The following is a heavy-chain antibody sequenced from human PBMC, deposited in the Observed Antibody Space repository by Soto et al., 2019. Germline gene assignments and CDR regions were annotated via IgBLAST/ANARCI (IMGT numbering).Heavy chain of an antibody. CDR2: ISSSSSYI. Sequence: GGSLRLSCAASGFTFSSYSMNWVRQAPGKGLEWVSSISSSSSYIYYADSVKGRFTISRDNAKNSLYLQMNSLRAEDTAVYYCARVGLCSSTSCYWGDYYMDVWGKGTTVTVSS. CDR1: GFTFSSYS. CDR3: ARVGLCSSTSCYWGDYYMDV. D-gene: IGHD2-2*01. J-gene: IGHJ6*03. V-gene: IGHV3-21*01.